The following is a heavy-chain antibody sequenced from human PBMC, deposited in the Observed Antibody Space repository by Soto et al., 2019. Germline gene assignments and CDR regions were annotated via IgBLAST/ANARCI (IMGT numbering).Heavy chain of an antibody. V-gene: IGHV4-39*07. CDR2: IYYSGST. CDR1: GGSISSSSYY. D-gene: IGHD3-9*01. Sequence: SETLSLTCTVSGGSISSSSYYWGWIRQPPGKGLEWIGSIYYSGSTYYNPSLKSRVTISVDTSKNQFSLKLSSVTAADTAVYYCARGVLRYFDWLYDAFDIWGQGTRVTVSS. CDR3: ARGVLRYFDWLYDAFDI. J-gene: IGHJ3*02.